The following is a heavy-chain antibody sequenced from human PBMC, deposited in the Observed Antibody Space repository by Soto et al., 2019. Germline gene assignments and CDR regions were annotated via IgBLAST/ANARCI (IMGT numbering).Heavy chain of an antibody. CDR3: ARMGDVPYYYYGLDV. Sequence: QVQLVQSGAEVKKPGASLKVSCKASGYSFTRYGISWVRQAPGQGLEWMGWISGYNANTTYPENLQGRVTMTTVTSTSTAYMEVRNLISDDTAVYYCARMGDVPYYYYGLDVWGQGTTVTVSS. V-gene: IGHV1-18*01. D-gene: IGHD3-16*01. J-gene: IGHJ6*02. CDR2: ISGYNANT. CDR1: GYSFTRYG.